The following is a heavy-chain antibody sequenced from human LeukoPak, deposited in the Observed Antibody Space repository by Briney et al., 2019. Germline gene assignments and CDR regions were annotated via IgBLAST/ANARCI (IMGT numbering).Heavy chain of an antibody. Sequence: ASVKVSCKASGYTFTSYGISWVRQAPGQGLEWMGWISAYNGNTNYAQKLQGRVTMTTDTSTSTAYMELRSLRSDDTAVYYCARFENIVATMNDAFDIWGQGTMVTVSS. CDR2: ISAYNGNT. V-gene: IGHV1-18*01. J-gene: IGHJ3*02. CDR1: GYTFTSYG. D-gene: IGHD5-12*01. CDR3: ARFENIVATMNDAFDI.